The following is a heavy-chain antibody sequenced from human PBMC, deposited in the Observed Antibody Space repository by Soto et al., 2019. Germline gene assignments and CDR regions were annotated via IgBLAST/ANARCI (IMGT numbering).Heavy chain of an antibody. D-gene: IGHD2-2*01. CDR1: GGSLIGGGFY. Sequence: QVQLQESGPGLVKPSQTLSLACTVSGGSLIGGGFYWIWVRQSPGQAPEWIGFIYYSGTTYYNPSLRGRVTMSMDTSKSQFSLELTSVTAADTAIYYCARDGHSSWEYLDPWGQGIVVTVSS. J-gene: IGHJ4*01. CDR2: IYYSGTT. CDR3: ARDGHSSWEYLDP. V-gene: IGHV4-30-4*01.